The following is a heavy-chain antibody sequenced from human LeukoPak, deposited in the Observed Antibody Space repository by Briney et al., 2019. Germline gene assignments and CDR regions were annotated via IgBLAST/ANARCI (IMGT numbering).Heavy chain of an antibody. Sequence: PGGSLRLSCAASGFTFSSYSMNWVRQAPGKGLEWVSSISSSSSYIYYADSVKGRFTISRDNAKNSLYLQMNSLRAEDTAVYYCAREGDTAITGFDYWGQGTLVTVSS. CDR2: ISSSSSYI. V-gene: IGHV3-21*01. D-gene: IGHD5-18*01. J-gene: IGHJ4*02. CDR1: GFTFSSYS. CDR3: AREGDTAITGFDY.